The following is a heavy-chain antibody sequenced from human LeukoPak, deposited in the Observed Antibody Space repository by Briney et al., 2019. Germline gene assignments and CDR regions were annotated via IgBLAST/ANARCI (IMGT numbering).Heavy chain of an antibody. CDR1: GGSISSSSYY. CDR3: ARLPVSSALVEY. D-gene: IGHD6-6*01. J-gene: IGHJ4*02. V-gene: IGHV4-39*01. Sequence: PSETLSLTCTVSGGSISSSSYYWGWIRQPPGKGLEWIGSIYYSGSTYYNPSLKSRVTISVDTSKNQFSLKLSSVTAADTAVYYCARLPVSSALVEYWGQGTLVTVSS. CDR2: IYYSGST.